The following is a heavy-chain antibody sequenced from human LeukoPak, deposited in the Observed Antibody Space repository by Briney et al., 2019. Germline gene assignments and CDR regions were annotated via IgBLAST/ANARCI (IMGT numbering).Heavy chain of an antibody. V-gene: IGHV3-21*01. Sequence: PGGSLRLSCAASGFTFSSYSMNWVRQAPGKGLEWVSSISSSSNYIYYADSVKGRFTISRDNAKNSLYLQMNSLRAEDTAVYYCARVLESEMATIGATDYWGQGTLVTVSS. CDR1: GFTFSSYS. J-gene: IGHJ4*02. CDR2: ISSSSNYI. CDR3: ARVLESEMATIGATDY. D-gene: IGHD5-24*01.